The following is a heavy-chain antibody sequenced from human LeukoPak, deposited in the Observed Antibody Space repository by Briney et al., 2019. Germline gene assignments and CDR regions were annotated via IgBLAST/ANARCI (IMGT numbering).Heavy chain of an antibody. CDR3: ARGFWEAEDY. J-gene: IGHJ4*02. CDR1: GFTFNNYP. CDR2: ITGGADST. V-gene: IGHV3-23*01. D-gene: IGHD3-10*01. Sequence: GSLRLSCAGSGFTFNNYPISWVRQTPGKGLEWVSAITGGADSTYYADSVKGRFTISRDNSKNSLYLQMNSLRAEDTAVYYCARGFWEAEDYWGQGTLVTVSS.